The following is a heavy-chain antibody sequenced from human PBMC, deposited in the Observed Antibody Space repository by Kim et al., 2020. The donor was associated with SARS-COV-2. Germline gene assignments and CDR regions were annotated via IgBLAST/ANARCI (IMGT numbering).Heavy chain of an antibody. Sequence: SETLSLTCTVSGGSISSSSYYWGWIRQPPGKGLEWIGSIYYSGSTYYNPSLKSRVTISVHTSKNQFSLKLSSVTAADTAVYYCARLGSAGYGPPHSDYWGQGTLVTVSS. V-gene: IGHV4-39*01. J-gene: IGHJ4*02. D-gene: IGHD5-12*01. CDR2: IYYSGST. CDR3: ARLGSAGYGPPHSDY. CDR1: GGSISSSSYY.